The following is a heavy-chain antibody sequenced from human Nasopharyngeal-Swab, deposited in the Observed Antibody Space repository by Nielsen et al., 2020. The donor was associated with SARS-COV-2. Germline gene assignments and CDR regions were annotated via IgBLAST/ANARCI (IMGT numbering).Heavy chain of an antibody. V-gene: IGHV4-39*07. Sequence: SETLSLTCTVSGGSISSSSYYWAWIRQPPGKGLEWIGTIYYSGSTYYNPSLKSRLTLSVDKSTNQFSLKLSSLTAADTAVYYCARGTNYDFWSNYAHYYFDYWGQGALVTVSS. CDR3: ARGTNYDFWSNYAHYYFDY. D-gene: IGHD3-3*01. CDR1: GGSISSSSYY. J-gene: IGHJ4*02. CDR2: IYYSGST.